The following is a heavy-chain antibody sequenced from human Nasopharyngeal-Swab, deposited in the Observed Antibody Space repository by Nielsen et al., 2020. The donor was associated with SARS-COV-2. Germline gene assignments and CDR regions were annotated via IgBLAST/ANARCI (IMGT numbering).Heavy chain of an antibody. D-gene: IGHD3-10*01. CDR2: INHSGST. CDR1: GGSFSGYY. J-gene: IGHJ4*02. Sequence: SETLSLTCAVYGGSFSGYYWSWIRQPPGKGLEWIGEINHSGSTNYNPSLKSRVTISVDTSKNQFSLKLSSVTAADTAVCYCAQYYGSGSIQYWGQGTLVTVSS. V-gene: IGHV4-34*01. CDR3: AQYYGSGSIQY.